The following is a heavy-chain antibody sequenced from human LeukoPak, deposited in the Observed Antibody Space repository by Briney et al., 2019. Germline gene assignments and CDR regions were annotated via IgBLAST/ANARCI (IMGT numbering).Heavy chain of an antibody. V-gene: IGHV3-15*01. Sequence: PGGSLRLSCAASGFTFSNAWMSWVRQAPGKGLEWVGRIKSKTDGGTTDYAAPVKGRFTISRDDSKNTLYLQMNSLKTEDTAVYYCTTDRWLQLTIDYWGQGTLVTVSS. D-gene: IGHD5-24*01. J-gene: IGHJ4*02. CDR1: GFTFSNAW. CDR2: IKSKTDGGTT. CDR3: TTDRWLQLTIDY.